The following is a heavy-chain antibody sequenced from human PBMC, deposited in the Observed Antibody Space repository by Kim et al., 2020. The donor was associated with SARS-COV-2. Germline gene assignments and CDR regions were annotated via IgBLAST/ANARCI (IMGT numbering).Heavy chain of an antibody. CDR2: ISGSGGST. Sequence: GGSLRPSCAASGFTFSSYAMSWVRQAPGKGLEWVSAISGSGGSTYYADSVKGRFTISRDNSKNTLYLQMNSLRAEDTAVYYCAKDWRAVTTGLIGVWGQGTLVTVSS. J-gene: IGHJ4*02. CDR1: GFTFSSYA. V-gene: IGHV3-23*01. CDR3: AKDWRAVTTGLIGV. D-gene: IGHD4-17*01.